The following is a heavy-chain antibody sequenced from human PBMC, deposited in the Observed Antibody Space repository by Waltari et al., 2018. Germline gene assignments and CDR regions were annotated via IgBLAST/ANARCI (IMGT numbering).Heavy chain of an antibody. J-gene: IGHJ3*02. CDR2: RNPNSGNT. Sequence: QVQLVQSGAEVKKPGASVKVSCKASGYTFTSYDINWVRQATGQGLEWMGWRNPNSGNTGYAQKCQGRGTMTRNTSISTAYMELSSLRSEDTAVYYCARGLWAHDAFDIWGQGTMVTVSS. CDR3: ARGLWAHDAFDI. D-gene: IGHD7-27*01. V-gene: IGHV1-8*01. CDR1: GYTFTSYD.